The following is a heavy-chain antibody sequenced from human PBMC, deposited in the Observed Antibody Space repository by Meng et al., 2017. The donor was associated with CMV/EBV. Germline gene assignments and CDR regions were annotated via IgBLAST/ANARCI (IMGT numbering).Heavy chain of an antibody. CDR1: GFTFSNGW. CDR2: IKSKSVGGTT. V-gene: IGHV3-15*01. J-gene: IGHJ4*02. D-gene: IGHD3-10*01. Sequence: GGSLRLSCVASGFTFSNGWMNWVRQAPGKGLEWVARIKSKSVGGTTDYAAPVMGRFSISRDDSKNTLHLQVNSLKIEDTAVYYCTTEYYGSEFIYWGQGTMVTVSS. CDR3: TTEYYGSEFIY.